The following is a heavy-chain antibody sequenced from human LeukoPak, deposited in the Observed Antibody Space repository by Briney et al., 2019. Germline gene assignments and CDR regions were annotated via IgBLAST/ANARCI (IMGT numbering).Heavy chain of an antibody. CDR3: ARSGDSSAYYSF. CDR2: VYYVGST. J-gene: IGHJ4*02. D-gene: IGHD3-22*01. CDR1: GASIRSHH. Sequence: SETLSFTCTVSGASIRSHHWTWIRQPPGKGLEWIGNVYYVGSTSYSPSLKSRVTISLDTSKSQFSLEMNSVTAADTAVYYCARSGDSSAYYSFWGQGILVTVSS. V-gene: IGHV4-59*11.